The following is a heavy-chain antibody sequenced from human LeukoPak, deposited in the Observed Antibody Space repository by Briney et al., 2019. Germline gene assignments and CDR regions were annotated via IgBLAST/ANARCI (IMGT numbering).Heavy chain of an antibody. V-gene: IGHV1-24*01. D-gene: IGHD3-3*01. Sequence: ASVTVSCKVSGNSLSELSIQWVRQAPGQGLECMGGFDPEKAKMVYAQNFQGRVTMTEDTSTQTAYMELSSLTSDDTAIYYCTTRSGDFWSGFVNWGQGALVSVCS. J-gene: IGHJ4*02. CDR2: FDPEKAKM. CDR3: TTRSGDFWSGFVN. CDR1: GNSLSELS.